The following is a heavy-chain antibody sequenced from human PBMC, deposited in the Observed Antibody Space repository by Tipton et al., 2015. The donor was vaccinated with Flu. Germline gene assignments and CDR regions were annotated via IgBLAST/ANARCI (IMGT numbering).Heavy chain of an antibody. CDR1: GFTFSSYA. CDR3: AKGLRFLEWLPPVDY. V-gene: IGHV3-23*01. CDR2: ISGSGGST. D-gene: IGHD3-3*01. Sequence: SLRLSCAASGFTFSSYAMSWVRQAPGKGLEWVSAISGSGGSTYYGSVKGRFTISRDNSKNTLYLQMNSLRVEDTAVYYCAKGLRFLEWLPPVDYWGQGTLVTVSS. J-gene: IGHJ4*02.